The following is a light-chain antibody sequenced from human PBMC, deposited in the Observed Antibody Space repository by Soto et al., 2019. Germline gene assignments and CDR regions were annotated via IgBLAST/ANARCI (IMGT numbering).Light chain of an antibody. CDR3: QQYNNWPIT. CDR1: QSVSSN. J-gene: IGKJ5*01. CDR2: DAS. Sequence: IGWPQSPSTLSLSPGERATLSCRASQSVSSNLAWYQQKPGQAPRLLIYDASTRATGIPARFSGSGSGTEFTLTISSLQSEDFAVYYCQQYNNWPITFGQGTRLEIK. V-gene: IGKV3D-15*01.